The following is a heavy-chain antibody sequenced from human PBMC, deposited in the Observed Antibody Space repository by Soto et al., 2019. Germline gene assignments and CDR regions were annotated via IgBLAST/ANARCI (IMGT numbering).Heavy chain of an antibody. CDR1: GGSISSGGYY. J-gene: IGHJ6*04. V-gene: IGHV4-31*03. D-gene: IGHD5-18*01. Sequence: SETLSLTCTVSGGSISSGGYYWSWIRQHPGKGLEWIGYIYYSGSTYYNPSLKSRVTISVDTSKNQFSLKLSSVTAADTAVYYCARDSLTAMVTDYYYYGMDVWGKGTTVTVSS. CDR2: IYYSGST. CDR3: ARDSLTAMVTDYYYYGMDV.